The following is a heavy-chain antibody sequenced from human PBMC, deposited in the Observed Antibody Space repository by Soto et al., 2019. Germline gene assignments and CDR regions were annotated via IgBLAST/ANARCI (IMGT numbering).Heavy chain of an antibody. CDR2: MSPGSGDT. CDR3: ARGVDAGVDF. D-gene: IGHD7-27*01. J-gene: IGHJ4*02. V-gene: IGHV1-8*01. CDR1: GYTFASLD. Sequence: QVPLVQSGAEVKEPGASVKVSCKASGYTFASLDINWMRQATGQGLEWMGWMSPGSGDTGYAQKFQGRVSMTRDTSLGTAYMELSSLRSEDTAVYYCARGVDAGVDFWGQGTLVTVS.